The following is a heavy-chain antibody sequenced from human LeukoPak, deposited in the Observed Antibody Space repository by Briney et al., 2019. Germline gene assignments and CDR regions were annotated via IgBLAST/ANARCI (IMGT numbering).Heavy chain of an antibody. V-gene: IGHV4-34*01. J-gene: IGHJ5*02. D-gene: IGHD2/OR15-2a*01. CDR1: GGSFTAYY. CDR3: ARANRRRSRNFFDP. Sequence: SETLSLTCAVYGGSFTAYYWNWIRQPPGKGLEWIGEISHSGTTNSNPSLKSRDTISVDTSKNQFSLKLSSVTAADTAVYYCARANRRRSRNFFDPWGQGTLVTVSS. CDR2: ISHSGTT.